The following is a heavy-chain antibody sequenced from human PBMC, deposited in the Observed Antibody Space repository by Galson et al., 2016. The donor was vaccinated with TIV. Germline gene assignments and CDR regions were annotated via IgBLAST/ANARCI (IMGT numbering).Heavy chain of an antibody. D-gene: IGHD4-17*01. CDR1: GFSAGNYV. Sequence: SLRLSCAASGFSAGNYVMSWVRQAPGKGLEWVSGISLSGTTTYYADSVRGRFTISRDNSKYTLSLQMNSLRAEDTAVYYCAKPEGDGDYSLGAAFDFWGQGTMVSVSS. J-gene: IGHJ3*01. CDR3: AKPEGDGDYSLGAAFDF. V-gene: IGHV3-23*01. CDR2: ISLSGTTT.